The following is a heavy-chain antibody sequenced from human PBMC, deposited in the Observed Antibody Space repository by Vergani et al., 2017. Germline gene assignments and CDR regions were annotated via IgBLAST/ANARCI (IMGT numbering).Heavy chain of an antibody. CDR1: GYTFTSYA. CDR3: AREDSGSYYNYFDY. Sequence: QVQLVQSGAEVKKPGASVKVSCKASGYTFTSYAMHWVRQAPGQRLEWMGWINAGNGNTKYSQKFQGRVPITRDTSASTAYMELSSLRSEDTAVYYCAREDSGSYYNYFDYWGQGTLVTVSS. CDR2: INAGNGNT. D-gene: IGHD1-26*01. J-gene: IGHJ4*02. V-gene: IGHV1-3*01.